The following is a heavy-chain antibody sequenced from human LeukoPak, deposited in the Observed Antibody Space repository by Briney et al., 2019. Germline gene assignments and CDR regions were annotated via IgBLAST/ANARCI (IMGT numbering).Heavy chain of an antibody. Sequence: PGGSLRLSCAASGFTFSSYGMHWVRQAPGKGLEWVAVIWYDGSNKYYADSVKGRFATSRDTSKNTLYLQMTSLRAEDTAVYYCARDQNKGGKAYYDSSGYLTWGQGTLVTVSS. D-gene: IGHD3-22*01. J-gene: IGHJ4*02. V-gene: IGHV3-33*01. CDR3: ARDQNKGGKAYYDSSGYLT. CDR2: IWYDGSNK. CDR1: GFTFSSYG.